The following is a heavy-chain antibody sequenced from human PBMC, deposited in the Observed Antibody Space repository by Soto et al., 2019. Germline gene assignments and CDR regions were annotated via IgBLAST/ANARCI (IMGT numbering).Heavy chain of an antibody. V-gene: IGHV3-15*01. CDR1: GFTFSNAW. CDR2: IKSKTDGGTT. CDR3: TAAFLYNGRDN. Sequence: EVQLVESGGGLVTPGGSLRLSCAASGFTFSNAWMNWVRQAPGKGLEWVGRIKSKTDGGTTDYAAPVKGRFTISRDDSKNTLYLQMSSLKTEDTAVYYCTAAFLYNGRDNWGQGTLLTVSS. J-gene: IGHJ4*02. D-gene: IGHD2-8*01.